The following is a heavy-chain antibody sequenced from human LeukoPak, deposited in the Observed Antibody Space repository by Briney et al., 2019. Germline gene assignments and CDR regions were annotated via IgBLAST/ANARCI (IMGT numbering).Heavy chain of an antibody. CDR2: IHYSGST. CDR3: ARGKPDAYNSDYFDY. J-gene: IGHJ4*02. Sequence: SETLSLTCNVSGGSIPNYYWSWIRRPPGKGLEWIGYIHYSGSTNYNPSLKSRVSISLDTSKNQFSLKLSSVTAADTAVYYCARGKPDAYNSDYFDYWGQGTLVTVSS. V-gene: IGHV4-59*01. CDR1: GGSIPNYY. D-gene: IGHD5-24*01.